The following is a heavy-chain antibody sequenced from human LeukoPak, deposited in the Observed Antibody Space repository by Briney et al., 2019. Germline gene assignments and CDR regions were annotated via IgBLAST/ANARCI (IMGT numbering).Heavy chain of an antibody. CDR3: ARGNWNHPFDY. D-gene: IGHD1-14*01. V-gene: IGHV3-53*01. CDR1: GFTVSSNY. J-gene: IGHJ4*02. CDR2: IYSSDST. Sequence: GGSLRLSCAASGFTVSSNYMSWVRQAPGKGLEWVSVIYSSDSTYYADSVKGRFTISRDNSKNTLYLQMNSLRAEDTAVYYCARGNWNHPFDYWGQGTLVTVSS.